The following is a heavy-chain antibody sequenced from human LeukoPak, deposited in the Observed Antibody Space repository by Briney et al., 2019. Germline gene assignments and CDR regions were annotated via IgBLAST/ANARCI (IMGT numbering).Heavy chain of an antibody. V-gene: IGHV4-59*01. Sequence: PSETLSLTCTVSGGSISSYYWSWIRQPPGKGLEWIGYIYYSGSTNYNPSLKSRVTISVDTSKNQFSLKLSSVTAADTAVYYCARLGGGSLEWFVGYYYYYMDVWGKGTTVTVSS. CDR3: ARLGGGSLEWFVGYYYYYMDV. J-gene: IGHJ6*03. CDR2: IYYSGST. CDR1: GGSISSYY. D-gene: IGHD3-3*01.